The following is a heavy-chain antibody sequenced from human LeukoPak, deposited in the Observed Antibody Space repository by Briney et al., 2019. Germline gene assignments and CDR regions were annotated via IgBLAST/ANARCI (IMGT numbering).Heavy chain of an antibody. V-gene: IGHV3-48*04. D-gene: IGHD3-22*01. CDR2: ISSSSSTI. CDR1: GFTFSSYS. Sequence: PGGSLRLSCAASGFTFSSYSMSWVRQAPGKGLEWVSYISSSSSTIYYADSVKGRFTISRDNAKNSLYLQMNSLRAEDTAVYYCARDLAVVVVSAFDIWGQGTMVTVSS. CDR3: ARDLAVVVVSAFDI. J-gene: IGHJ3*02.